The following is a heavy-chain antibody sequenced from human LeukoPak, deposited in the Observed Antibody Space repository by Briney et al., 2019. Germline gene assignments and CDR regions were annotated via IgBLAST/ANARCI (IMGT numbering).Heavy chain of an antibody. CDR3: ARVGVSYSGSKLGAFDI. D-gene: IGHD1-26*01. V-gene: IGHV3-21*01. J-gene: IGHJ3*02. CDR1: GFTFSSYS. Sequence: GGSLRLSCAASGFTFSSYSMNWVRQAPGKGLEWVSYISSSSSYIYYADSVKGRFTISRDNAKKSLYLRMNSLRAEDTAVYYCARVGVSYSGSKLGAFDIWGQGTMVTVSS. CDR2: ISSSSSYI.